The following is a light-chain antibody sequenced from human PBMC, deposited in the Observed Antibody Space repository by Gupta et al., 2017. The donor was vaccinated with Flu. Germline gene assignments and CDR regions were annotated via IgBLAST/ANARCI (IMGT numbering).Light chain of an antibody. Sequence: DIQMTQSPSTLSASVGDRVTITCRASQSISSWLAWYQQKPGKAPKLLIYKASSLESGVPSRFSGSGSGTEFTLTISSLQPDEFATYYCQQYKSYGTFGQGTKVEIK. J-gene: IGKJ1*01. CDR2: KAS. V-gene: IGKV1-5*03. CDR1: QSISSW. CDR3: QQYKSYGT.